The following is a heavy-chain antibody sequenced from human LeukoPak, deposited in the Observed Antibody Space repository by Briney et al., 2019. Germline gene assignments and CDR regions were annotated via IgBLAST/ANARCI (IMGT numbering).Heavy chain of an antibody. V-gene: IGHV3-23*01. D-gene: IGHD1-1*01. CDR3: ANGGTIWEPIDP. Sequence: PGGSLRLSCAASGFTFSSYAMSWVRQAPGKGLEWVSAISGSGGSTYYADSVEGRFTISRDNSKNTLYLQMNSLRAEDTAVYYCANGGTIWEPIDPWGQGTLVTVSS. CDR1: GFTFSSYA. CDR2: ISGSGGST. J-gene: IGHJ5*02.